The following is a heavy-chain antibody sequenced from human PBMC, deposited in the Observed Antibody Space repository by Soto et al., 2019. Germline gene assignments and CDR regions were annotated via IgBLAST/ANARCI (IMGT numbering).Heavy chain of an antibody. CDR1: GFAFSDYS. V-gene: IGHV3-11*04. D-gene: IGHD3-3*01. CDR2: MSGSDRTI. J-gene: IGHJ6*02. CDR3: ARDQTLITIFGVVPQGLGYYGMDV. Sequence: QVQLVESGGGLVEPGGSLRLSCAAAGFAFSDYSMTWIRQAPGKGLEWVSYMSGSDRTIYYGDSVKGRFTISRDNAKNSLYLQMNSLRAEDTAVYYCARDQTLITIFGVVPQGLGYYGMDVWGQGTTVTVSS.